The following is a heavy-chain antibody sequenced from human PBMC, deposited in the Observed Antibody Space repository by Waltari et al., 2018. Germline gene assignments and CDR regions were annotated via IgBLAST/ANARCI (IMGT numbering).Heavy chain of an antibody. Sequence: EVPLVESGGGLVQPGGSLRLSCAASGFTFSRYWLHWVRQAPGKGLGVVSRINRDGSSTSYADSVKGRFTISRDNAKNTLYLQMNSLRAEDTAVYYCARDKWELLDYWGQGTLVTVSS. CDR1: GFTFSRYW. V-gene: IGHV3-74*01. CDR2: INRDGSST. CDR3: ARDKWELLDY. D-gene: IGHD1-26*01. J-gene: IGHJ4*02.